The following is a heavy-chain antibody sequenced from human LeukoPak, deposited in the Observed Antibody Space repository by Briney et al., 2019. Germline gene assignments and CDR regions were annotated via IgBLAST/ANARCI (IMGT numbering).Heavy chain of an antibody. CDR3: ARALDSSSSRYQAFEE. Sequence: PGGSLRLSCSASGFTFSNYWMSWVRQAPGKGLEWVANIKQDESEKYYVDSVKGRFTISRDNAKSSLYLQMNSLRAEDTAMYYCARALDSSSSRYQAFEEWGQGTLVTVSS. J-gene: IGHJ4*02. CDR2: IKQDESEK. D-gene: IGHD2-2*01. V-gene: IGHV3-7*01. CDR1: GFTFSNYW.